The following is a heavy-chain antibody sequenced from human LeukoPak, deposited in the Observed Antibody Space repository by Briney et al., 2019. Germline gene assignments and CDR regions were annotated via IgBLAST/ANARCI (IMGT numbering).Heavy chain of an antibody. Sequence: SETLSLTCTVSGGSISSYYWSWIRQPPGKGLEWMGYISYSGSTNFNPSFKSRVTISVDTSKNQFSLKLSSVTAADTAVYYCAREGTAGTNLNWFDPWGQGTLVTVSS. CDR3: AREGTAGTNLNWFDP. V-gene: IGHV4-59*01. J-gene: IGHJ5*02. CDR1: GGSISSYY. D-gene: IGHD1-1*01. CDR2: ISYSGST.